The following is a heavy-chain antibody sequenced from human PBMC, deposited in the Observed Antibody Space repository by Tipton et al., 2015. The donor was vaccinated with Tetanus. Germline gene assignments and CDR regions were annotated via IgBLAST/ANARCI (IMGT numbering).Heavy chain of an antibody. V-gene: IGHV3-48*03. CDR2: ISSSGSTI. CDR1: GFTFSSYE. Sequence: SLRLSCAASGFTFSSYEMNWVRQAPGKGLEWVSYISSSGSTIYYADSVEGRFTISRDNAKNSLYLQMNSLRAEDTAVYYCARGDYGGNSVSAWYFDLWGRGTLVTVSS. CDR3: ARGDYGGNSVSAWYFDL. J-gene: IGHJ2*01. D-gene: IGHD4-23*01.